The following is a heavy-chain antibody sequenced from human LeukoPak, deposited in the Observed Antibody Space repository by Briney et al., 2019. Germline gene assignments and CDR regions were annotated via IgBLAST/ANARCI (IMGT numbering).Heavy chain of an antibody. J-gene: IGHJ4*02. CDR3: AKEGWVTHYYGSSKWFDY. D-gene: IGHD3-10*01. CDR2: ISGSGGST. V-gene: IGHV3-23*01. Sequence: GGSLRLSCAASGFTFSSYAMSWVRQAPGKGLEWVSAISGSGGSTYYADSVKGRFTISRDNSKNTLYLQMNSLRAEDTAVYYCAKEGWVTHYYGSSKWFDYWGQGTLVTVSS. CDR1: GFTFSSYA.